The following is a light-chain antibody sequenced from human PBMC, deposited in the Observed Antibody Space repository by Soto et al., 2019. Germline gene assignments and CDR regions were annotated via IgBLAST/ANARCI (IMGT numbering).Light chain of an antibody. J-gene: IGLJ2*01. CDR2: YDT. CDR1: NVGSKR. CDR3: QVWDSSSDHVV. V-gene: IGLV3-21*04. Sequence: SYELTQSPSVSVAPGKTARITCGGTNVGSKRVHWYQQKPGQAPVVVIYYDTDRPSGIPERFSGSNSGNTATLTINRVEAGDEADYYCQVWDSSSDHVVFGGGTQLTVL.